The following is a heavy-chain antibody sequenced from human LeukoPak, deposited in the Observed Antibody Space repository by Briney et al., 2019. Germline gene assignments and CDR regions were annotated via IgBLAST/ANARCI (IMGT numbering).Heavy chain of an antibody. CDR2: ISAYNGNT. J-gene: IGHJ6*02. CDR1: GYTFTSYG. D-gene: IGHD6-13*01. V-gene: IGHV1-18*01. Sequence: ASVKVSCKASGYTFTSYGISWVRQAPGQGLEWMGWISAYNGNTNYAQKLQGRVTMTTDTSTSTAYMELRSLRSDDTAVYYCASQLSSSWQGIYYYYGMDVWGQGTTVTVSS. CDR3: ASQLSSSWQGIYYYYGMDV.